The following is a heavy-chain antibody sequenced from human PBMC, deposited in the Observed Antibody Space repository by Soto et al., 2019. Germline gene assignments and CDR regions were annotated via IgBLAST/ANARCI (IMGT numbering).Heavy chain of an antibody. CDR3: AKDQEGYYDSSGYQDY. J-gene: IGHJ4*02. CDR2: ISGSGGST. CDR1: GFTFSSYA. D-gene: IGHD3-22*01. V-gene: IGHV3-23*01. Sequence: GSLRLSCAASGFTFSSYAMSWVRQAPGRGLEWVSAISGSGGSTYYADSVKGRFTISRDNSKNTLYLQMNSLRAEDTAVYYCAKDQEGYYDSSGYQDYWGQGTLVTVSS.